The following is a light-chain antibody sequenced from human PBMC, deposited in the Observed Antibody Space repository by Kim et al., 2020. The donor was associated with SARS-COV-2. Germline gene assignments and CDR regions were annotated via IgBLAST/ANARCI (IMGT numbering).Light chain of an antibody. CDR1: SANVGRHF. V-gene: IGLV1-44*01. J-gene: IGLJ3*02. CDR2: NDN. Sequence: GQKVPISCSGGSANVGRHFVNWYQQLPGTAPKVFIYNDNQRPSGVPDRFSGSRSDTSASLAISGLQSEDEADYYCATWDVSLNGWVFGGGTQLTVL. CDR3: ATWDVSLNGWV.